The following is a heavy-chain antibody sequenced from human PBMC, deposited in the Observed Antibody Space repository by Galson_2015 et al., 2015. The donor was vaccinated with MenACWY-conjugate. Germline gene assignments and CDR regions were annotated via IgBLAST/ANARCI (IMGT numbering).Heavy chain of an antibody. D-gene: IGHD6-13*01. CDR1: GYTFTSFD. J-gene: IGHJ4*02. V-gene: IGHV1-8*01. CDR2: INPTSGNT. CDR3: ARVRGSAAAGMVYYFDY. Sequence: SVKVSCKASGYTFTSFDINWVRQATGQGLEWMGWINPTSGNTGYAQKFQGRVTVTRDTSISTAYMELSSLGSEETAVYYCARVRGSAAAGMVYYFDYWGQGTLVTVSS.